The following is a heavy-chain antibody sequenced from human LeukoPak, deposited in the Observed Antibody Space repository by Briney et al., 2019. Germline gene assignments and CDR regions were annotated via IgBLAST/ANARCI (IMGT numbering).Heavy chain of an antibody. Sequence: GESLKISCKGSGYSFTSYWISWVRQMPGKGLEWMGRIDPSDSYTNYSPSFQGHVTISADKSISTAYLQWSRLKASDTAMYYCARLDSGPFDYFDYWGQGTLVTVSS. CDR3: ARLDSGPFDYFDY. J-gene: IGHJ4*02. CDR1: GYSFTSYW. CDR2: IDPSDSYT. D-gene: IGHD5-12*01. V-gene: IGHV5-10-1*01.